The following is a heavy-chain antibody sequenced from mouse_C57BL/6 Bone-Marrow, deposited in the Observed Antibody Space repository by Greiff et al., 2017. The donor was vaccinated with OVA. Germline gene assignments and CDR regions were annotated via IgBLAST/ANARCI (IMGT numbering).Heavy chain of an antibody. J-gene: IGHJ2*01. V-gene: IGHV1-39*01. D-gene: IGHD4-1*01. CDR3: ASEGFWDGVDY. CDR2: INPNYGTT. CDR1: GYSFTDYN. Sequence: VHVKQSGPELVKPGASVKISCKASGYSFTDYNMNWVKQRHGKSLEWIGVINPNYGTTSYNQKFTGKATLTVYKSSSTAYMQLNSLTSEDSAVYYCASEGFWDGVDYWGQGTTLTVSS.